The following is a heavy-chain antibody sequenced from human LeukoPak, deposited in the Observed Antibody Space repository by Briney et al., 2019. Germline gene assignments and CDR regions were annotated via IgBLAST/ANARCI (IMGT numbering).Heavy chain of an antibody. J-gene: IGHJ4*02. CDR1: GVSINSHY. CDR2: IYGCGRT. CDR3: IVSPNQDFFDY. V-gene: IGHV4-4*09. Sequence: PSETLSLTCTVSGVSINSHYLNWIRQPPGKGLEWIGYIYGCGRTNYNASLKSQVTMSVAPSKSQSSLNLNSLTPAATAVYYCIVSPNQDFFDYWGQGPLVTVSS. D-gene: IGHD3-16*02.